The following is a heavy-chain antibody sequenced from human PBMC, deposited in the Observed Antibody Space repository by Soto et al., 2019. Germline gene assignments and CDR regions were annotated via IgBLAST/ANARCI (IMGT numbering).Heavy chain of an antibody. CDR3: GGGGGRGYSSPSGYFDY. CDR1: GSTFRDYA. CDR2: IAFDGSNS. Sequence: QVQLVESGGGVVQPGRSLRLSCTVSGSTFRDYAMHWVRQAPGKGLEWVAVIAFDGSNSFYADSVKGRFTISRDNSKNAVYLQVNSLGAEDTAVYYGGGGGGRGYSSPSGYFDYWGQGTLVTVSS. V-gene: IGHV3-30-3*01. J-gene: IGHJ4*02. D-gene: IGHD6-6*01.